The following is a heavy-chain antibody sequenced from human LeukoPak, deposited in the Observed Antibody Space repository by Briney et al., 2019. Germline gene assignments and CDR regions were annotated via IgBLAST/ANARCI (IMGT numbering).Heavy chain of an antibody. V-gene: IGHV1-2*02. J-gene: IGHJ4*02. CDR2: INPNSGGT. D-gene: IGHD3-10*01. Sequence: ASVKVSCKGCAYAFTDCNVHWVRQAPGQGLEWMGWINPNSGGTNYIQKFQGRVTMTRDTSISTAYMELSRLRSDDTAVYYCARGRSGDFFDYWGQGTLVTVSS. CDR1: AYAFTDCN. CDR3: ARGRSGDFFDY.